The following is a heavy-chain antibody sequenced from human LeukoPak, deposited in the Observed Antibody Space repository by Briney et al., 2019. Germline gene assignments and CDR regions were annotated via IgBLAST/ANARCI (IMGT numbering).Heavy chain of an antibody. Sequence: HPGGSLRLSCAASGFTFSSYPMRWVRQAPGKGLEWVSAISGSGGSTYYADCVKGRFNISRDNSKNTLYLQMNSLRAEDTAVYYCAKGTDFWSGFKSDYWGQGTLVTVSS. D-gene: IGHD3-3*01. J-gene: IGHJ4*02. CDR1: GFTFSSYP. CDR3: AKGTDFWSGFKSDY. CDR2: ISGSGGST. V-gene: IGHV3-23*01.